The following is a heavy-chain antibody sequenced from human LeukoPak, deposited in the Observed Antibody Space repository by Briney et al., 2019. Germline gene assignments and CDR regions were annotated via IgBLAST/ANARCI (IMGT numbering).Heavy chain of an antibody. CDR2: IIPILGIA. CDR3: ARGNDYGDYEVLRY. D-gene: IGHD4-17*01. Sequence: ASVKVSCKASGGTFSSYAISWVRQAPGQGLEWMGRIIPILGIANYAQKFQGRVTITADKSTSTAYMELSSLRSEDTAVYYCARGNDYGDYEVLRYWGQGTLVTVSS. J-gene: IGHJ4*02. CDR1: GGTFSSYA. V-gene: IGHV1-69*04.